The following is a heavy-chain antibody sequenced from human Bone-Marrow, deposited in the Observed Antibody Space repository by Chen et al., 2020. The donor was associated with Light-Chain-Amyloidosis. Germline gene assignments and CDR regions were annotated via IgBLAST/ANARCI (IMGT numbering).Heavy chain of an antibody. CDR1: GYTFPNYW. V-gene: IGHV5-51*01. D-gene: IGHD5-12*01. CDR2: IYPDDSDA. CDR3: ARRRDGYNFDY. Sequence: EVQLEHSGPEVKKPGGSLKISCKGSGYTFPNYWIGWVRQMPGKGLEWMGVIYPDDSDARYSPSFEGQVTISADKSITTAYLQWRSLKASDTAMYYCARRRDGYNFDYWGQGTLVTVSS. J-gene: IGHJ4*02.